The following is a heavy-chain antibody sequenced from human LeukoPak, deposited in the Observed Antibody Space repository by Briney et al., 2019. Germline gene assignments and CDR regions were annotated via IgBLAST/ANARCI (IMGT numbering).Heavy chain of an antibody. V-gene: IGHV4-34*01. Sequence: SETLSLTCAVYGGSFSGYYWSWIRQPPGKGLEWIGEINHSGSTNYNPSLKSRVTISVDTSKNQFSLKLSSVTAADTAVYYCARREQHLIYFDHWGQGTLVTVSS. CDR3: ARREQHLIYFDH. D-gene: IGHD6-13*01. J-gene: IGHJ4*02. CDR2: INHSGST. CDR1: GGSFSGYY.